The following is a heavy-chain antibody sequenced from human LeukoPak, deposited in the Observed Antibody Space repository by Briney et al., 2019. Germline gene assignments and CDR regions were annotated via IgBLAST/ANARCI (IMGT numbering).Heavy chain of an antibody. CDR1: GFTVSSNY. J-gene: IGHJ4*02. CDR2: TRSKVYGGTT. V-gene: IGHV3-71*01. Sequence: PGGSLRLSCAASGFTVSSNYMTWVRQAPGKGLQWIGCTRSKVYGGTTEYAASVKGRITISRDESKSIAYLQMDSLTTEDTAVYFCARGERDFDYWGQGTLVTVSS. CDR3: ARGERDFDY. D-gene: IGHD3-16*01.